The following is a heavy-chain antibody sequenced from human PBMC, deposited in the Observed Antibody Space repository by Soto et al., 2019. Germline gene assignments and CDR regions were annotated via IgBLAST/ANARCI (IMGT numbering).Heavy chain of an antibody. V-gene: IGHV3-30*18. D-gene: IGHD3-3*01. CDR2: ISDDGSNK. CDR1: GFTFRSYG. J-gene: IGHJ6*02. Sequence: QVQLVESGGGVVQPGRSLRLSCAASGFTFRSYGMHWVRQAPGKGLEWVAVISDDGSNKYYADSVKGLFTISRDNSKNTLYLQINSLRAEETAVYYCAKDPPYYDFWSGYLPGGGMDVLGQGTTVTVSS. CDR3: AKDPPYYDFWSGYLPGGGMDV.